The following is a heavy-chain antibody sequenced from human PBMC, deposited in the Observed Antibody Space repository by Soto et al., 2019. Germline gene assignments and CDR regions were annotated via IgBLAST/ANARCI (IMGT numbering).Heavy chain of an antibody. CDR3: ARAQGRGSGMDV. CDR2: IYYSGST. V-gene: IGHV4-31*03. J-gene: IGHJ6*02. Sequence: PSETLSLTCTVSGGSISSGGYYWSWIRQHPGKGLEWIGYIYYSGSTYYNPSLKSRVTISVDTSKNQFSLKLSSVTAADTAVYHCARAQGRGSGMDVWGQGTTVTVSS. CDR1: GGSISSGGYY.